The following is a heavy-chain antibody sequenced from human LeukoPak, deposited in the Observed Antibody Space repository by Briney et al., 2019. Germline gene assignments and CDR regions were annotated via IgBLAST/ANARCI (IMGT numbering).Heavy chain of an antibody. J-gene: IGHJ6*03. Sequence: PSETLSLTCTVSGGSISSSSYYWGWIRQPPGKGLEWIGSIYYSGSTYYNPSLKSRVTISVDTSKNQFSLKLSSVTAADTAVYYCARGKTYYYDSSGGKLYYYYYYYMDVWGKGTTVTVSS. CDR3: ARGKTYYYDSSGGKLYYYYYYYMDV. CDR2: IYYSGST. CDR1: GGSISSSSYY. V-gene: IGHV4-39*01. D-gene: IGHD3-22*01.